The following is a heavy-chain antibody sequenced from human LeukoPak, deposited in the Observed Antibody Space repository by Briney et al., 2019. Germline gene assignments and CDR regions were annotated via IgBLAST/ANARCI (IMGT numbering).Heavy chain of an antibody. CDR2: TSYDGSNR. CDR3: VKVLRYFDWSLPFDY. V-gene: IGHV3-30*18. Sequence: PGRSLRLSCAASGFTFSSYGMHWVRQAPGKGLERVADTSYDGSNRYYTDSVKGRFSISRDNSKNTLYLQMNSLSAEDTAVYYCVKVLRYFDWSLPFDYWGQGTLVTVSS. D-gene: IGHD3-9*01. CDR1: GFTFSSYG. J-gene: IGHJ4*02.